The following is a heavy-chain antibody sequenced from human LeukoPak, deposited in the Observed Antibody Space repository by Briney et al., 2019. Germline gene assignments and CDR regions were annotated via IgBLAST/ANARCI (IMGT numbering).Heavy chain of an antibody. D-gene: IGHD2-15*01. CDR2: FYSGGAT. CDR1: GFIVSANY. V-gene: IGHV3-53*01. J-gene: IGHJ6*02. CDR3: ARGRGLDV. Sequence: PGGSLRLSCAASGFIVSANYMSWVRQTPGKGLEWVSIFYSGGATFYVDSVKGRFTISRDNSKNMLYLQVNSLRAEDTAVYYCARGRGLDVWGQGTTVTVSS.